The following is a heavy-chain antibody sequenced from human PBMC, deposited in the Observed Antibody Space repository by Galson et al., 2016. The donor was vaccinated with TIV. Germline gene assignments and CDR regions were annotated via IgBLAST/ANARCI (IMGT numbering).Heavy chain of an antibody. CDR2: INPNTGCT. CDR3: ATGSLSDFVY. V-gene: IGHV1-2*02. Sequence: SVKVSCTASGYTFIDYYMHWVRQVPGQGLEWMGWINPNTGCTHYAQNLQGRITFTRDTSISTAYLELSRLRFDDTAIYYCATGSLSDFVYWGQGTLVTVSS. J-gene: IGHJ4*02. CDR1: GYTFIDYY.